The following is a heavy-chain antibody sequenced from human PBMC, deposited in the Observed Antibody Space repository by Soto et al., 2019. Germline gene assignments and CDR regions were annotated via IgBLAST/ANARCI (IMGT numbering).Heavy chain of an antibody. Sequence: PGASLRLSSRAPGVTFINAWMSWVRQAPGKGLEWVGSIKSKNDGATTDYARPVKGRFTISRDDSKQTLHVQMCSLRAEDTAVYYCIAIIPKRKWELDYWGQGTLVTVSS. J-gene: IGHJ4*02. CDR2: IKSKNDGATT. V-gene: IGHV3-15*05. CDR3: IAIIPKRKWELDY. CDR1: GVTFINAW. D-gene: IGHD1-26*01.